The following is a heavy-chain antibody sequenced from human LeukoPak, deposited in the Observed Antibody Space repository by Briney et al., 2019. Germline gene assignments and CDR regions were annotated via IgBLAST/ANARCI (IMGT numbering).Heavy chain of an antibody. CDR1: GGSISSYY. CDR3: ARGGGYDAYYYYYYMDV. V-gene: IGHV4-59*01. CDR2: IYYSGST. D-gene: IGHD5-12*01. J-gene: IGHJ6*03. Sequence: PSETLSLTCTVSGGSISSYYWSWIRQPPGKGLEWIGYIYYSGSTNYNPSLKSRVTISVDTSKNQFSLKLSSVTAADTAVYYCARGGGYDAYYYYYYMDVWGKGTTGTVSS.